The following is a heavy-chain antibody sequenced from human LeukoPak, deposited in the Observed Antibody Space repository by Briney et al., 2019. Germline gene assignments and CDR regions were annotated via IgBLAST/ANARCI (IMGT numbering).Heavy chain of an antibody. V-gene: IGHV1-2*02. CDR1: GYTFTGYY. Sequence: ASVKVSCKASGYTFTGYYMHWVRQAPGQGLEWMGWINPNSGGTNYAQKFRGRVTMTRDTSISTAYMELSRLRSDDTAVYYCARVAHFDWLSTFDYWGQGTLVTVSS. CDR3: ARVAHFDWLSTFDY. D-gene: IGHD3-9*01. CDR2: INPNSGGT. J-gene: IGHJ4*02.